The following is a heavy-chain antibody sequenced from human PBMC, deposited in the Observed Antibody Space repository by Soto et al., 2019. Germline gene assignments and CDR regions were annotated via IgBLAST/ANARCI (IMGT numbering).Heavy chain of an antibody. CDR3: ARERGGYHNPVEFFDY. D-gene: IGHD5-12*01. CDR2: IYHSGST. V-gene: IGHV4-4*02. Sequence: SETLSLTCAVSGGSISSSNWWSWVRQPPGKGLEWIGEIYHSGSTNYNPSLKSRVTISVDKSKNQFSLKLSSVTAADTAVYYCARERGGYHNPVEFFDYWGQGTLVTVSS. CDR1: GGSISSSNW. J-gene: IGHJ4*02.